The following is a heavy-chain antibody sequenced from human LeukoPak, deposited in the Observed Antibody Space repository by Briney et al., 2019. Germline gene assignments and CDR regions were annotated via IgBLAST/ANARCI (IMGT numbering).Heavy chain of an antibody. J-gene: IGHJ6*02. V-gene: IGHV3-43*01. Sequence: PGGSLRLSCAASGFTFDDYTMHWVRQAPGKGLEWVSLISWDGGSTYYADSVKGRFTISRDNSKNSLYLQMNSLRTEDTALYYCAKDMELRYFYGMDVRGQGTTVTVSS. CDR3: AKDMELRYFYGMDV. CDR2: ISWDGGST. CDR1: GFTFDDYT. D-gene: IGHD3-9*01.